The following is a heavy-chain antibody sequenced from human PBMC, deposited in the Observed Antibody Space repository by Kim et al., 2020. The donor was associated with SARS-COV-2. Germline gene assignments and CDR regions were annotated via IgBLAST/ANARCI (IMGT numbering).Heavy chain of an antibody. D-gene: IGHD3-22*01. CDR3: ARGKWDYYDSSGYYLSY. Sequence: GGSLRLSCAASGFTVSSNYMSWVRQAPGKGLEWVSVIYSGGSTYYADSVKGRFTISRDNSKNTLYLQMNSLRAEDTAVYYCARGKWDYYDSSGYYLSYWGQGTLVTVSS. CDR1: GFTVSSNY. CDR2: IYSGGST. V-gene: IGHV3-66*01. J-gene: IGHJ4*02.